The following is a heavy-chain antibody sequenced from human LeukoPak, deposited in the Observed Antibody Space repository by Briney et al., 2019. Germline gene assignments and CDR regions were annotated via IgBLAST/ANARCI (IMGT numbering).Heavy chain of an antibody. CDR2: INHSGST. J-gene: IGHJ4*02. CDR3: ARVMGWFGGFDY. V-gene: IGHV4-34*01. Sequence: SETLSLTCAVYGGSFSGYYWSWIRQPPGKGLEWIGEINHSGSTNYNPSLKSRVTISVDTSKNQFSLKLSSVTAAGTAVYYCARVMGWFGGFDYWGQGTLVTVSS. D-gene: IGHD3-10*01. CDR1: GGSFSGYY.